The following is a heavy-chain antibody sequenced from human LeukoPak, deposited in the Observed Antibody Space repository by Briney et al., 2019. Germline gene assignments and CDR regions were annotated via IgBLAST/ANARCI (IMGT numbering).Heavy chain of an antibody. V-gene: IGHV6-1*01. CDR2: TYYRSKWYN. CDR1: GDSVSSNSAA. CDR3: AREGLDSRGYDYGYYFDY. D-gene: IGHD5-12*01. Sequence: SQTLSLTCALSGDSVSSNSAAWNWIRQSPSRGLEWLGRTYYRSKWYNDYAVSVKSRITINPDTSKNQFSLQLNSVTPEDTAVYYCAREGLDSRGYDYGYYFDYWGQGTLVTVSS. J-gene: IGHJ4*02.